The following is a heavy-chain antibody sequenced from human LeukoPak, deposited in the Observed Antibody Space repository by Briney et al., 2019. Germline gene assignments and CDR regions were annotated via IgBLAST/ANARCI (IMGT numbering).Heavy chain of an antibody. J-gene: IGHJ4*02. CDR1: GGSISSYY. CDR3: ARGMWGLFDY. D-gene: IGHD1-26*01. V-gene: IGHV4-59*12. Sequence: RASETLSLTCTVSGGSISSYYWSWIRQPPGKGLEWIGYIYYSGSTNYNPSLRSRVTISVDTSKNQFSLKLSSVTAADTAVYYCARGMWGLFDYWGQGTLVTVSS. CDR2: IYYSGST.